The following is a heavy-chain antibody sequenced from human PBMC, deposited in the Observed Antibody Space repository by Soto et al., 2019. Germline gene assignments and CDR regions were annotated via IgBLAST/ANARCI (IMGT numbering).Heavy chain of an antibody. D-gene: IGHD4-17*01. V-gene: IGHV1-3*04. CDR2: INTGNGNT. Sequence: QVQLVQSGAEVKKPGASVNVSCKASGYTFTRYAMHWVRQAPGQGLEWMGWINTGNGNTHYSQKFQGRVTFTRDASATTAYMELSSLTSEDTAVYYCARNVDYFDPWGQGTLVTVSS. CDR3: ARNVDYFDP. CDR1: GYTFTRYA. J-gene: IGHJ5*02.